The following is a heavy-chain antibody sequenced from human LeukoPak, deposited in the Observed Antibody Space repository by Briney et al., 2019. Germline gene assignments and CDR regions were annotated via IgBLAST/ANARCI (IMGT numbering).Heavy chain of an antibody. V-gene: IGHV1-18*01. CDR1: GYTFTSYG. D-gene: IGHD4-17*01. CDR3: ARAVNYGDKSLAFDI. CDR2: ISAYNGST. Sequence: ASVKVSCKASGYTFTSYGISWVRQAPGQGLEWMGWISAYNGSTNYAQKLQGRVTMTTDTSTSTAYMELRSLRSDDTAVYYCARAVNYGDKSLAFDIWGQGTMVTVSS. J-gene: IGHJ3*02.